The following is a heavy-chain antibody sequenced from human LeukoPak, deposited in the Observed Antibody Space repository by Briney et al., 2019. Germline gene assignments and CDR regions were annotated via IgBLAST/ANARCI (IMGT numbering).Heavy chain of an antibody. J-gene: IGHJ5*02. CDR1: GFTFSSYW. CDR2: IKQDGSEK. D-gene: IGHD2-2*02. CDR3: ARVRWELGYCSSTSCYKWKNWFDP. Sequence: GGSLRLSCAASGFTFSSYWMSWVRQALGKGLEWVADIKQDGSEKYYVDSVKGRFTISRDNAKNSLYLQMNSLRAEDTAVYYCARVRWELGYCSSTSCYKWKNWFDPWGQGTLVTVSS. V-gene: IGHV3-7*01.